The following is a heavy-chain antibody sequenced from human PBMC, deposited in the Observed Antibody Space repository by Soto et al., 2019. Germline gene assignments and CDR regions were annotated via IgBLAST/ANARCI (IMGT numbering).Heavy chain of an antibody. J-gene: IGHJ4*02. D-gene: IGHD2-15*01. CDR2: IYYSGST. CDR3: ARAPPIYNWNKDCSGGSCYSAPFDY. Sequence: QVQLQESGPGLVKPSQTLSLTCTVSGGSISSGGYYWSWIRQHPGKGLEWIGYIYYSGSTYYNPSLKSRVTISVDTSKNQFPLKLSSVTAADTAVYYCARAPPIYNWNKDCSGGSCYSAPFDYWGQGTLVTVSS. CDR1: GGSISSGGYY. V-gene: IGHV4-31*03.